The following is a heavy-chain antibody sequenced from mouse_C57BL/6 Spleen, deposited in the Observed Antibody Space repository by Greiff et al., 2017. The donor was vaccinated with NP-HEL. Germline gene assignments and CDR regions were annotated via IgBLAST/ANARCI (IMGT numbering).Heavy chain of an antibody. J-gene: IGHJ1*03. V-gene: IGHV1-15*01. CDR3: TRSSTEVAHWYFDV. Sequence: VQLQQSGAELVRPGASVTLSCKASGYTFTDYEMHWVKQTPVHGLEWIGAIDPETGGTAYNQKFKVKAILTADKSSSTAYMELRSLTSEDSAVYYCTRSSTEVAHWYFDVWGTGTTVTVSS. CDR1: GYTFTDYE. CDR2: IDPETGGT. D-gene: IGHD1-1*01.